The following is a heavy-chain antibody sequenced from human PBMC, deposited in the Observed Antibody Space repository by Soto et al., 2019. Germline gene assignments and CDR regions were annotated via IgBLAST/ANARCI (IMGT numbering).Heavy chain of an antibody. CDR2: IYYSGST. CDR1: GGSVSSGSYY. V-gene: IGHV4-39*01. CDR3: ARLPDTVLTRGTGFDY. D-gene: IGHD4-17*01. J-gene: IGHJ4*02. Sequence: SETLSLTCTVSGGSVSSGSYYWSWIRQPPGKGLEWIGYIYYSGSTYYNPSLKSRVTISVDTSKNQFSLKLSSVTAADTAVYYCARLPDTVLTRGTGFDYWGQGTLVTVSS.